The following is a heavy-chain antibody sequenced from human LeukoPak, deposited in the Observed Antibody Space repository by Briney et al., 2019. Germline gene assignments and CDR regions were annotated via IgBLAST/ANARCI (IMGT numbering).Heavy chain of an antibody. CDR1: GLTVSSNY. CDR3: ARVGYSGYDYYYYNYMDV. V-gene: IGHV3-53*01. D-gene: IGHD5-12*01. CDR2: IYSGGSI. J-gene: IGHJ6*03. Sequence: GGSLRLSCATSGLTVSSNYMTWVRQAPGKGLEWVSVIYSGGSIYYADSAKGRFTISRDNPKNTVYLQMHNLRAEDTAVYYCARVGYSGYDYYYYNYMDVWGKGTTVTVSS.